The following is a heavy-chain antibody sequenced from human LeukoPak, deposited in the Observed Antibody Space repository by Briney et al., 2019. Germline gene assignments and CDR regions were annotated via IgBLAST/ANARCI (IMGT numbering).Heavy chain of an antibody. CDR1: GYSISSGYY. V-gene: IGHV4-38-2*02. CDR2: IYNSGST. Sequence: SETLSLTCTVSGYSISSGYYWGWIRQPPGKGLEWIGNIYNSGSTYYNPSLKSRVTISVDTSKNQFSLRLNYVTAADTAVYYCARENYYFDYWGQGALVTVSS. J-gene: IGHJ4*02. CDR3: ARENYYFDY.